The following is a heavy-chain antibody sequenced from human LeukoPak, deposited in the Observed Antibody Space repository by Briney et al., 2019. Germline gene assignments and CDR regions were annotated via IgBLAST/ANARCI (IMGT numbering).Heavy chain of an antibody. CDR3: ARRAGEYSHPYDY. Sequence: GGSLRLSCTVSGFTGSSNSWSWVRQAPGKGLEWVSFIYSGGNTHYSDSVKGRFTISRDNSKNTLYLQMNSLRAEDTAIYYCARRAGEYSHPYDYWGQGTLVTVSS. CDR2: IYSGGNT. CDR1: GFTGSSNS. V-gene: IGHV3-53*01. J-gene: IGHJ4*02. D-gene: IGHD2-15*01.